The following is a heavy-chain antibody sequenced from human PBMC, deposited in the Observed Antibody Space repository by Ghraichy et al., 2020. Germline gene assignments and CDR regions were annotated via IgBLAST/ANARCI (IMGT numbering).Heavy chain of an antibody. CDR1: GFTVSSNY. V-gene: IGHV3-53*04. CDR3: ARRFYYGSGIGYGMDV. D-gene: IGHD3-10*01. CDR2: IYSGGST. Sequence: GGSLRLSCAASGFTVSSNYMTWVRQAPGKGLEWVSVIYSGGSTYYADSVRGRFTFSRHNSKNTLYLQMNSLRAEDTAVYYCARRFYYGSGIGYGMDVWGQGTTVTVSS. J-gene: IGHJ6*02.